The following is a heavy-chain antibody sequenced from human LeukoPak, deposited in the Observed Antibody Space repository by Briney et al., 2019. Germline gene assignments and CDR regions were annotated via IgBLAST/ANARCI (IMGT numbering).Heavy chain of an antibody. J-gene: IGHJ4*02. Sequence: SETLSLTCTVSGDSISSGDYYWSWIRQPAGKGLEWIGSIYYSGSTYYNPSLKSRVTISVDTSKNQFSLKLSSVTAADTAVYYCARVSTYGYNVDYWGQGTLVTVSS. CDR3: ARVSTYGYNVDY. CDR1: GDSISSGDYY. D-gene: IGHD5-24*01. V-gene: IGHV4-39*07. CDR2: IYYSGST.